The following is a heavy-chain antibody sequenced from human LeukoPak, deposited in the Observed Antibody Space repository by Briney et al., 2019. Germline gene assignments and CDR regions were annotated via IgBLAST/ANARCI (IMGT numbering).Heavy chain of an antibody. D-gene: IGHD6-19*01. Sequence: GGSLRLSCAASGFSFPDYAMHWVRQAPGKGLEWVSSISWNSGNIVYVDSVKGRFTISRDNAKNSLYLQMNSLRAEDMALYYCAKDRRANIAVAGSFDYWGQGTLVTVSS. CDR1: GFSFPDYA. J-gene: IGHJ4*02. CDR3: AKDRRANIAVAGSFDY. V-gene: IGHV3-9*03. CDR2: ISWNSGNI.